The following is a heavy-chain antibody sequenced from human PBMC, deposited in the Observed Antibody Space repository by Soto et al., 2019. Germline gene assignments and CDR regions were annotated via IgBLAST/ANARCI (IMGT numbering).Heavy chain of an antibody. Sequence: EVPLLESGGGLVQPGGALRLSCAASGFTFSFCAMNWVRQAPGKGLEWVSSTRGSGGDTYYADSVRGRFTISRDNSKNTLYLQMNSLRVEDTAVYYCVKGHSHSYYYFDYGGQGPLVTVSS. J-gene: IGHJ4*02. V-gene: IGHV3-23*01. D-gene: IGHD1-26*01. CDR3: VKGHSHSYYYFDY. CDR2: TRGSGGDT. CDR1: GFTFSFCA.